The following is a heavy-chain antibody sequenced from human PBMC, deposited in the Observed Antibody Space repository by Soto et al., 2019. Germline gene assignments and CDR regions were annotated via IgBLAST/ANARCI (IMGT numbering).Heavy chain of an antibody. J-gene: IGHJ4*02. CDR2: ISSGGGNT. V-gene: IGHV3-23*01. CDR1: GFTFSNNA. CDR3: AKDGLSDSPSAIDY. D-gene: IGHD6-13*01. Sequence: EVQLLESGGGLVQPGGSLRLSCAASGFTFSNNAMTWVRQAPGKGLEWVSAISSGGGNTYYADSVKGRFTISRDNSKNTLYLQMNSLRAEDTAIYYCAKDGLSDSPSAIDYWGQGTRVTVSS.